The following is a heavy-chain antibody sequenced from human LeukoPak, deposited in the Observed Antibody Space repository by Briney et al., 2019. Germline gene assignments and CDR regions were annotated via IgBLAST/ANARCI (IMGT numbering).Heavy chain of an antibody. V-gene: IGHV1-69*05. J-gene: IGHJ4*02. CDR2: IIPIFGTA. Sequence: SVNVSCKASGGTFSSYAISWVRQAPGQGLEWMGGIIPIFGTANCAQKFQGRVTITTDESTSTAYMELSSLRSEDTAVYYCARGPAYVWGSYRYFPFDYWGQGTLVTVSS. D-gene: IGHD3-16*02. CDR3: ARGPAYVWGSYRYFPFDY. CDR1: GGTFSSYA.